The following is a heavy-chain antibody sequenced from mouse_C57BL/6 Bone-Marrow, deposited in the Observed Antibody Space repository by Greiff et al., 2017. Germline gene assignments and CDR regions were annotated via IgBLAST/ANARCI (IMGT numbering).Heavy chain of an antibody. CDR3: ARACLFYVDY. V-gene: IGHV1-55*01. J-gene: IGHJ2*01. Sequence: QVQLQQPGAELVKPGASVKMSCKASGYTFTSYWITWVKQRPGQGLEWIGDIYPGSGSTNYNEKFKSKATLTVDTSASTAYMQLSSLTSEDSSVYYCARACLFYVDYWGQGTTLTGSS. D-gene: IGHD6-2*01. CDR1: GYTFTSYW. CDR2: IYPGSGST.